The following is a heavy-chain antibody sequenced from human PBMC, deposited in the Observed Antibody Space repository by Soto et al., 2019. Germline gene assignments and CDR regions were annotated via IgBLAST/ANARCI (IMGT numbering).Heavy chain of an antibody. V-gene: IGHV1-46*01. CDR3: ARPTAVGATVRHFFDY. CDR1: GYNFATYY. D-gene: IGHD1-26*01. CDR2: INPGGGGT. J-gene: IGHJ4*01. Sequence: ASVKVSCKASGYNFATYYIHWVRQAPGQGLEWMGVINPGGGGTNYAQKFKGRLTMTADASTTTVYMELSSLTSEDTAVYYCARPTAVGATVRHFFDYWGQGTLVTVSS.